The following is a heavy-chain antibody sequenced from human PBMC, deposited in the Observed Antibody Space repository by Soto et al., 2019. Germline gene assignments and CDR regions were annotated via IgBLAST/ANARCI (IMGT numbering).Heavy chain of an antibody. V-gene: IGHV4-61*05. Sequence: PSETLSLTCTVSGGSISSSSYYWGWIRQPPGKGLEWIGYIYYSGSTNYNPSLKSRVTISVDTSKDQFSLKLSSVTAADTAVYYCARGRGGSCHRCFDYWGQGALVTVSS. J-gene: IGHJ4*02. CDR2: IYYSGST. CDR3: ARGRGGSCHRCFDY. D-gene: IGHD2-15*01. CDR1: GGSISSSSYY.